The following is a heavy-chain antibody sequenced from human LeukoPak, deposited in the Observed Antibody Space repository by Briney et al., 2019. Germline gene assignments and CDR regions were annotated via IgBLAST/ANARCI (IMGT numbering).Heavy chain of an antibody. D-gene: IGHD3-10*01. V-gene: IGHV1-69*13. CDR1: GGTFSSYA. CDR2: IIPIFGTA. J-gene: IGHJ4*02. Sequence: SVKVSCKASGGTFSSYAISWVRQAPGQGLEWMGGIIPIFGTANYAQKFQGRVTITADESTSTAYMELSSLRSEDTAIYYCARDAKYYYGSRTFFFYEHWGQGTLLTVSS. CDR3: ARDAKYYYGSRTFFFYEH.